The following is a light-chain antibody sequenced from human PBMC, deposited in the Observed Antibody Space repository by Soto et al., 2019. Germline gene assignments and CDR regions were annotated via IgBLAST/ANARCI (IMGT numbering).Light chain of an antibody. CDR2: AAS. V-gene: IGKV1-39*01. CDR3: QQSYRAVT. J-gene: IGKJ5*01. CDR1: QSVSSY. Sequence: SPSSLSASVGDRISITCRASQSVSSYLNWYQQKPGKAPRLLIYAASHLQTGVPSRFRGTGSATHFTLTISSLQPEDFATYYCQQSYRAVTFGQGTRLEIK.